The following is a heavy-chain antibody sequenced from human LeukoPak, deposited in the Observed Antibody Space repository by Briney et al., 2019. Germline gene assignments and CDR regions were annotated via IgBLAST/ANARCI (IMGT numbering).Heavy chain of an antibody. V-gene: IGHV4-39*01. CDR1: GGSISSSSYY. CDR3: ARHSTTTTNPDY. Sequence: KPSETLSLTCTVSGGSISSSSYYWGWIRQPPGKGLERIGSIYYSGSTYYNPSLKSRVTISVDTSKNQFSLKLSSVTAADTAVYYCARHSTTTTNPDYWGQGTLVTVSS. CDR2: IYYSGST. J-gene: IGHJ4*02. D-gene: IGHD4-11*01.